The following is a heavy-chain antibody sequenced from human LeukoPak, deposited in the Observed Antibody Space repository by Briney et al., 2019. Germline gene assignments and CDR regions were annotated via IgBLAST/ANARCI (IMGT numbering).Heavy chain of an antibody. D-gene: IGHD6-13*01. CDR3: AREEQQLVLGMDV. CDR2: IYYSGST. J-gene: IGHJ6*02. Sequence: SETLSLTCTVSGGSISGSSYYWGWIRQPPGKGLEWIGSIYYSGSTYYNPSLKSRVTISVDTSKNQFSLKLSSVTAADTAVYYCAREEQQLVLGMDVWGQGTTVTVSS. V-gene: IGHV4-39*07. CDR1: GGSISGSSYY.